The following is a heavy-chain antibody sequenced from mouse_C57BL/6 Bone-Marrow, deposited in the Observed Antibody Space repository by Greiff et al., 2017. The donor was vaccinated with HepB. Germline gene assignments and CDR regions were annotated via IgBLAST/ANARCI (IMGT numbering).Heavy chain of an antibody. CDR2: IDPEDGET. J-gene: IGHJ3*01. CDR1: GFNIKDYY. V-gene: IGHV14-2*01. Sequence: VQLQQSGAELVKPGASVKLSCTASGFNIKDYYMHWVKQRTEQGLEWIGRIDPEDGETKYAPKFQGKATITADTSSNKAYLQLSSLTSEDTAVYYCASLITTVVAPVAYWGQGTLVTVSA. D-gene: IGHD1-1*01. CDR3: ASLITTVVAPVAY.